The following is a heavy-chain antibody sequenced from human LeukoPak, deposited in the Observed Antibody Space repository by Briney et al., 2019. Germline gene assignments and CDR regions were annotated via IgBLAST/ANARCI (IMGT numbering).Heavy chain of an antibody. V-gene: IGHV4-59*01. CDR3: ARGAAYYDSSGWAGFFDY. D-gene: IGHD3-22*01. J-gene: IGHJ4*02. CDR2: IYYSGST. Sequence: PSETLSLTCTVSGGSITSYYWSWIRQPPGKGLEWIGYIYYSGSTNYNPSLRSRVTISVDTSKNQFSLKLSSVTAADTAVYYCARGAAYYDSSGWAGFFDYWGQGTLVTVSS. CDR1: GGSITSYY.